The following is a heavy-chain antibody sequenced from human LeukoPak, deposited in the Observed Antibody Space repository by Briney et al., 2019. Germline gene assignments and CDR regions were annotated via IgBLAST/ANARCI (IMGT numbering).Heavy chain of an antibody. J-gene: IGHJ1*01. CDR2: ISGDGSDT. Sequence: PGGSLRLSCAASGFTFSGYWMHWVRQGPGSGPVWVSCISGDGSDTLYADSVKGRFTISRDNSKNTLYLQMNSLRAEDTAVYYCATALAEYFQHWGQGTLVTVSS. CDR1: GFTFSGYW. CDR3: ATALAEYFQH. V-gene: IGHV3-74*01.